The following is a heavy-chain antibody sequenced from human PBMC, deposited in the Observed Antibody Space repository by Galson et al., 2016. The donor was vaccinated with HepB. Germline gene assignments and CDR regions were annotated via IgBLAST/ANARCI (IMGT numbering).Heavy chain of an antibody. CDR2: IYSGGDT. D-gene: IGHD2-15*01. Sequence: SLRLSCAASGFTVSDTFVSWVRQAPGKGLEWVSVIYSGGDTYSADSVKGRFVISRDNSKNTVYLQMNGLRLDDTAVYFCARGSVAPMDVWGQGTPVTVS. J-gene: IGHJ6*02. CDR1: GFTVSDTF. V-gene: IGHV3-66*01. CDR3: ARGSVAPMDV.